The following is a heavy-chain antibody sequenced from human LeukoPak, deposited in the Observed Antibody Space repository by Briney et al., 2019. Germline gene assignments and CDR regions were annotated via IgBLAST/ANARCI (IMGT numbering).Heavy chain of an antibody. CDR2: ISSSSSYI. V-gene: IGHV3-21*01. CDR3: ARDSYDYCSGGSCYSAVNWFDP. Sequence: PGGSLRLPCAASGFTFSSYSMNWVRQAPGKGLEWVSSISSSSSYIYYADSVKGRFTISRDNAKNSLYLQMNSLRAEDTAVYYCARDSYDYCSGGSCYSAVNWFDPWGQGTLVTVSS. D-gene: IGHD2-15*01. CDR1: GFTFSSYS. J-gene: IGHJ5*02.